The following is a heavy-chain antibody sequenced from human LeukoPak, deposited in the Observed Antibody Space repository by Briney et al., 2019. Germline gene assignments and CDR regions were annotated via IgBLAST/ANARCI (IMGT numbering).Heavy chain of an antibody. D-gene: IGHD6-13*01. CDR3: ARGVSLVRFSYFDY. CDR2: ISSGGSSI. CDR1: GFTFSDYE. Sequence: QPGGSLRLSCAASGFTFSDYEMTCVRQAPGKGLEWLSYISSGGSSIYYADSVKGRFTISRDNAKNSLTLQMNSLRAEDTAVYFCARGVSLVRFSYFDYWGQGTLVTVSS. J-gene: IGHJ4*02. V-gene: IGHV3-48*03.